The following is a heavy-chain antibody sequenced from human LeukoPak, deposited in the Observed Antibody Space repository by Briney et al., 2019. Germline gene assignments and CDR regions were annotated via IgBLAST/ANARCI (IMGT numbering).Heavy chain of an antibody. J-gene: IGHJ4*02. CDR2: IWYDRSSK. D-gene: IGHD3-10*01. V-gene: IGHV3-33*01. CDR3: ARSDYGTGRYAFYFDY. Sequence: GGSLRLSCAASGFAFSDYGMHWVRQAPGKGLEWVALIWYDRSSKYYANSVKGRFTISRDNAKKTLYLQMDSLRDEDTAVYYCARSDYGTGRYAFYFDYWGQGTQVTVSS. CDR1: GFAFSDYG.